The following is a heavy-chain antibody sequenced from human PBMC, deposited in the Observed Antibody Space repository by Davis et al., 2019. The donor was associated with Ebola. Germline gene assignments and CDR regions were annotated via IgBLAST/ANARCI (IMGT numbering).Heavy chain of an antibody. CDR2: IRSKAYGGTT. CDR1: GFTFGDYA. J-gene: IGHJ4*02. CDR3: TSPSGSYLGYY. V-gene: IGHV3-49*04. D-gene: IGHD1-26*01. Sequence: GGSLRLSCTASGFTFGDYAMSWVRQAPGKGLEWVGFIRSKAYGGTTEYAASVKGRFTISRDNSKNTLYLQMNSLKTEDTAVYYCTSPSGSYLGYYWGQGTLVTVSS.